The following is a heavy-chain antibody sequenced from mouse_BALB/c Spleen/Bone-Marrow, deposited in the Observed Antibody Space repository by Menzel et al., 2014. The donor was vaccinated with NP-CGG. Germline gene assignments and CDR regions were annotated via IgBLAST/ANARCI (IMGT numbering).Heavy chain of an antibody. J-gene: IGHJ2*01. CDR2: ISSGSSTI. CDR3: ARSRLRGYYFDY. CDR1: GLTFSSFG. Sequence: EVKLMESGGGLVQPGGSRKLPCAASGLTFSSFGMHWVRQAPEKGLEWVAYISSGSSTIYYADTLKGRFTISRDNPKNALFLQMTSLRSEDTAMYYCARSRLRGYYFDYWGQGTTLTVSS. V-gene: IGHV5-17*02. D-gene: IGHD3-2*02.